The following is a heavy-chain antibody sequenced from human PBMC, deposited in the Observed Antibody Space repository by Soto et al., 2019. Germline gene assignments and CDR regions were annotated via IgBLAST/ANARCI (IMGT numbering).Heavy chain of an antibody. D-gene: IGHD3-9*01. CDR1: GGSISSHY. CDR2: IYYSGST. Sequence: PSETLSLTCTVSGGSISSHYWSWIRQPPGKGLEWIGYIYYSGSTSYNPSLKSRVTISVDTSKNQFSLKLSSVTAADTAVYYCARPMLFDWLLGFDYWGQGSLVTVSS. V-gene: IGHV4-59*08. J-gene: IGHJ4*02. CDR3: ARPMLFDWLLGFDY.